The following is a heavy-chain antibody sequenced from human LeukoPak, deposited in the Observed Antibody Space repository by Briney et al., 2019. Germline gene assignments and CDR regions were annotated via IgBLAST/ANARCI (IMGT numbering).Heavy chain of an antibody. J-gene: IGHJ4*02. CDR3: ARDRDDYGDYYFDY. CDR1: GDSVSSKNGA. V-gene: IGHV6-1*01. D-gene: IGHD4-17*01. Sequence: SQTLSLTCAISGDSVSSKNGAWNWIRQSPSRGLEWLRRMYYRSKWYNDYAVSVKSRITITPDTSKNQFSLQLNSVTPEDTAVYYCARDRDDYGDYYFDYWGQRTLDTVSS. CDR2: MYYRSKWYN.